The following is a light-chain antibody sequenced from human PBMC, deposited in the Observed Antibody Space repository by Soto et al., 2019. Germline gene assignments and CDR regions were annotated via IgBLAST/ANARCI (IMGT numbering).Light chain of an antibody. CDR1: SRDVGGSNY. V-gene: IGLV2-14*01. J-gene: IGLJ1*01. CDR2: EVN. Sequence: QSALIQPASVSGSPGQSITISCTGTSRDVGGSNYVSWYQHHPHRAPKLLIYEVNYRPSGVSSRFSGSKSGNTASLTISGLHAEDEADYYCSSYTSSNTLEVFGVGTKLTVL. CDR3: SSYTSSNTLEV.